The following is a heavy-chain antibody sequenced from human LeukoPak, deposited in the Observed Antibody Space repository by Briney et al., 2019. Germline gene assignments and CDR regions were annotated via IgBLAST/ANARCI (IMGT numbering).Heavy chain of an antibody. J-gene: IGHJ4*02. CDR2: ISSSSNYI. V-gene: IGHV3-21*06. CDR1: GFTFTTYS. CDR3: ARCGLGGIQLWLLPFDY. Sequence: GGSLRLSCAASGFTFTTYSMNWVRRAPGKGLEWVSSISSSSNYIYYADSVKGRFTISRDNAQSSLYLQMNSLRAEDTAVYYCARCGLGGIQLWLLPFDYWGQGTLVTVSS. D-gene: IGHD5-18*01.